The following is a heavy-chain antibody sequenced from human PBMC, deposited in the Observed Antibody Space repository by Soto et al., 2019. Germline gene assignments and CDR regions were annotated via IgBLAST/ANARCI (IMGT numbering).Heavy chain of an antibody. CDR1: GYTFSDYY. Sequence: VKVSCKASGYTFSDYYMHWVRHAPVQVREWMGGINPNSGGTKYAPKFQGGVTMTRDTSITTAYMELSRLRSGDTAVYYCAREPATAKPEGVDFWGQGTLVPVSS. CDR2: INPNSGGT. J-gene: IGHJ4*02. CDR3: AREPATAKPEGVDF. D-gene: IGHD1-1*01. V-gene: IGHV1-2*02.